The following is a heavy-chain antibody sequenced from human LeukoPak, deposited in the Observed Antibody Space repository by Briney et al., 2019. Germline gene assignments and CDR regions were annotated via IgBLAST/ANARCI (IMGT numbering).Heavy chain of an antibody. CDR3: AREDSAARPLGY. J-gene: IGHJ4*02. Sequence: PSETLSLTCTVSGGSISTYSWAWIRQPAGTGLEWIGLIYTSGSTSYNPSLNSRITMSLDTSKSQFSLNLSSVTAADTAVYYCAREDSAARPLGYWGQGALVTVSS. CDR2: IYTSGST. V-gene: IGHV4-4*07. CDR1: GGSISTYS. D-gene: IGHD6-6*01.